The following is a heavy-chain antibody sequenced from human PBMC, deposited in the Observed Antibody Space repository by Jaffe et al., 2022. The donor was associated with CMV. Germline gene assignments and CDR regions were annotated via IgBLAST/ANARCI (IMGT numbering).Heavy chain of an antibody. CDR1: GGSISSGGYY. CDR3: ACQVDGDSNYANWFDP. D-gene: IGHD4-17*01. CDR2: IYYSGST. J-gene: IGHJ5*02. V-gene: IGHV4-31*03. Sequence: QVQLQESGPGLVKPSQTLSLTCTVSGGSISSGGYYWSWIRQHPGKGLEWIGYIYYSGSTYYNPSLKSRVTISVDTSKNQFSLKLSSVTAADTAVYYCACQVDGDSNYANWFDPWGQGTLVTVSS.